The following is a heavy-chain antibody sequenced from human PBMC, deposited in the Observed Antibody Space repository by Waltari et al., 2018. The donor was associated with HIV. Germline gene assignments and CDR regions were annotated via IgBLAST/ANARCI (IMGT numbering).Heavy chain of an antibody. Sequence: QVQLVESGGGLVKPGGSLRLSCAASGFTFSDYYMSWIRQAPGKGLEWVSYISSSGSTIYYADSVKGRFSISRDNAKNSLYLQMNSRRAEDTAVYYCARDGPAYYDILTPPVGYYYGMDVWGQGTTVTVSS. CDR2: ISSSGSTI. V-gene: IGHV3-11*01. CDR1: GFTFSDYY. D-gene: IGHD3-9*01. CDR3: ARDGPAYYDILTPPVGYYYGMDV. J-gene: IGHJ6*02.